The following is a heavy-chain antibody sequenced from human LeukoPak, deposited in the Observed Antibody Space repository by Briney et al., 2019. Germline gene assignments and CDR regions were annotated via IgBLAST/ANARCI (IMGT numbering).Heavy chain of an antibody. J-gene: IGHJ4*02. CDR2: IHDDGTVK. V-gene: IGHV3-7*01. CDR3: ARGRGWVDH. Sequence: GGSLRLSCAASGFSFTAYAMSWFRQAPGKGLEWVANIHDDGTVKNYLDSVKGRFTISRDDTRNSVSLQLTRLRADDTALYYCARGRGWVDHWGQGTLVTVSS. CDR1: GFSFTAYA. D-gene: IGHD3-16*01.